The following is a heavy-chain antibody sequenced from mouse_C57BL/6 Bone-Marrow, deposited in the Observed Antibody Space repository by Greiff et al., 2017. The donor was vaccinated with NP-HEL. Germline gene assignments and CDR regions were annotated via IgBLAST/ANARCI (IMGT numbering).Heavy chain of an antibody. J-gene: IGHJ1*03. CDR3: ARIPSFITTVVATRYFDV. CDR2: IWWYDDK. CDR1: GFSLSTFGMG. V-gene: IGHV8-8*01. D-gene: IGHD1-1*01. Sequence: QVTLKVSGPGILQPSQTLSLTCSFSGFSLSTFGMGVGWIRQPSGKGLEWLAHIWWYDDKYYNPALKSRLTISKDTSKNQVFRKIANVDTADTATYYCARIPSFITTVVATRYFDVWGTGTTVTVSS.